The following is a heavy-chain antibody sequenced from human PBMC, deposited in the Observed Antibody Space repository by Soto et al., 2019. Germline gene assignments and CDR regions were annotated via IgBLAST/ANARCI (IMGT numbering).Heavy chain of an antibody. CDR3: ARGMSDSSSWYGRYYFDY. Sequence: SETLSLTCTVSGGSISSYYWSWIRQPPGKGLEWIGYIYYSGSTNYNPSLKSRVTISVDTSKNQFSLKLSSVTAADTAVYYCARGMSDSSSWYGRYYFDYWGQGTLVTVS. CDR2: IYYSGST. V-gene: IGHV4-59*01. D-gene: IGHD6-13*01. CDR1: GGSISSYY. J-gene: IGHJ4*02.